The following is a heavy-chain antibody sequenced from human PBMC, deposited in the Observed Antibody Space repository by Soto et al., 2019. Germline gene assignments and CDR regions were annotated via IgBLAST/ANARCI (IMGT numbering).Heavy chain of an antibody. Sequence: GASVKVSCKASGYTFTSYDINWVRHATGRGLEWMGWMNPNSGNTGYAQKFQGRVTMTRNTSTSTAYMELSSLRSDDTAVYYCARSQGVYSYDSSGSPSDYWGQGTLVTVSS. V-gene: IGHV1-8*01. J-gene: IGHJ4*02. D-gene: IGHD3-22*01. CDR1: GYTFTSYD. CDR3: ARSQGVYSYDSSGSPSDY. CDR2: MNPNSGNT.